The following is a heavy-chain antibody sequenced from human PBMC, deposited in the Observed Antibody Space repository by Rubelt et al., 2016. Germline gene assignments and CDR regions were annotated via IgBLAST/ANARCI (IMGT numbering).Heavy chain of an antibody. D-gene: IGHD4-17*01. CDR2: IYYSGNT. CDR1: GGSISSSNYY. CDR3: ARVGNDYGDKIDY. Sequence: QMHLQESGPGLVKPSETLSLTCTVPGGSISSSNYYWGWIRQPPGKGLEWIGSIYYSGNTYNNPSLKSRVSISVDTSKNQSSLKLRSVTAADTAVYYCARVGNDYGDKIDYWGQGTLVTVSS. V-gene: IGHV4-39*01. J-gene: IGHJ4*02.